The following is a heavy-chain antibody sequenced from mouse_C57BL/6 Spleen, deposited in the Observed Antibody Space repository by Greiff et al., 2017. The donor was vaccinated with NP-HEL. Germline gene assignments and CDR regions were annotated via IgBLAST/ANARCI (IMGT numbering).Heavy chain of an antibody. CDR2: IDPSDSYT. D-gene: IGHD3-2*02. J-gene: IGHJ2*01. V-gene: IGHV1-69*01. CDR3: ARLGSGYLFDY. Sequence: QVQLQQPGAELVMPGASVKLSCKASCYTFTSYWMHWVKQRPGQGLEWIGEIDPSDSYTNYNQKFKGKSTLTVDKSSSTAYMQLSSLTSEDSAVYYCARLGSGYLFDYWGQGTTLTVSS. CDR1: CYTFTSYW.